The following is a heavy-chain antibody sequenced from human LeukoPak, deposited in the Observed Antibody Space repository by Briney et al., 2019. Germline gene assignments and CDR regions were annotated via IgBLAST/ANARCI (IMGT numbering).Heavy chain of an antibody. CDR3: ARSGGYCGSTTCHVKYFDL. CDR2: INQSGST. Sequence: SETLSLTCAIYGGSSSGYYWSWIRQPPGKGLEWIGEINQSGSTNYDPSLKSRVTISIDTPKNQFSLKLRSVTAADTAVYYCARSGGYCGSTTCHVKYFDLWGRGTLVTVSS. J-gene: IGHJ2*01. CDR1: GGSSSGYY. D-gene: IGHD2-2*01. V-gene: IGHV4-34*01.